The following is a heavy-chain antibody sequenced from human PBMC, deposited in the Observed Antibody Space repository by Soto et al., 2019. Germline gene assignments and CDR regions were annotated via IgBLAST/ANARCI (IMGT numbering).Heavy chain of an antibody. V-gene: IGHV1-3*01. CDR2: INAGNGNT. CDR3: ARALYCISTSCYADYYYGMDV. CDR1: GGTFSSYA. J-gene: IGHJ6*02. D-gene: IGHD2-2*01. Sequence: GASVKVSCKASGGTFSSYAISWVRQAPGQGLEWMGWINAGNGNTKNSQKFQGRVTITRDTSASTAYIELSSLRSEDTAVYYCARALYCISTSCYADYYYGMDVWGQGTTVTVSS.